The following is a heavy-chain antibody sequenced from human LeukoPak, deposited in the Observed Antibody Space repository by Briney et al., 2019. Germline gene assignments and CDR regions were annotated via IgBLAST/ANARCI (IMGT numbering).Heavy chain of an antibody. CDR3: ARTNFPDTQGAFDI. Sequence: SETLSLTCTVSGGSISSYYWSWIRQPAGKGLEWIGRIYAGGSTTYNPSLKSRVTMSVDTSNNQFSLKLTSVTAADTAVYYCARTNFPDTQGAFDIWGQGTMVTVSS. J-gene: IGHJ3*02. D-gene: IGHD2/OR15-2a*01. CDR2: IYAGGST. CDR1: GGSISSYY. V-gene: IGHV4-4*07.